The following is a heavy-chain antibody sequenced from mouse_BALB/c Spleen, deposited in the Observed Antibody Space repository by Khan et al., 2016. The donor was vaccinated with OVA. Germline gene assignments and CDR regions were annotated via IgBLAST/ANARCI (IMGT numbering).Heavy chain of an antibody. D-gene: IGHD1-1*01. CDR1: GFAFSSYS. V-gene: IGHV5-6-4*01. CDR3: TRDRNYYGSSFYFDY. CDR2: ITSCGSYT. Sequence: EVQLVESGGGLVKPGGSLKLSCAASGFAFSSYSMSWVRQTPEKRLEWVATITSCGSYTYYPDSVKGRFTISRDNSKNTLYLQMSSLKSEDTAMYYCTRDRNYYGSSFYFDYWGQGTTLTVSS. J-gene: IGHJ2*01.